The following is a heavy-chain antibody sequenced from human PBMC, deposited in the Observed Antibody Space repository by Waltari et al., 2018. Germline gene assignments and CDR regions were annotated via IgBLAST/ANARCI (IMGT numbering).Heavy chain of an antibody. CDR1: GGSISSSSYY. J-gene: IGHJ5*02. CDR2: LYYSGGT. V-gene: IGHV4-39*02. Sequence: QLQLQESGPGLVKPSETLSLTCTVSGGSISSSSYYWGWIRQPPGKGLEWIGSLYYSGGTYLNPVLRGRVTMSVDTSKNHFSLKLKSVTAADTAVYYCAREGTKRGYCSVGSCHNWFDPWGQGTLVTVSS. CDR3: AREGTKRGYCSVGSCHNWFDP. D-gene: IGHD2-15*01.